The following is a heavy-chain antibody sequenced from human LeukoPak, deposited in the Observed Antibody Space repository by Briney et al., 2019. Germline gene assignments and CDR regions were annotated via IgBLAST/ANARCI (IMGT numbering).Heavy chain of an antibody. D-gene: IGHD3-16*01. Sequence: ASVKVSCKASGYTFTRYYMHWVRQAPGQGLEWMGIIHPSSGSTSYAQKFEGRVTMTRDTSISTAYMELSRLRSDDTAVYYCATQRGSYLWGTDFDYWGQGTLVTVSS. J-gene: IGHJ4*02. CDR3: ATQRGSYLWGTDFDY. V-gene: IGHV1-46*01. CDR1: GYTFTRYY. CDR2: IHPSSGST.